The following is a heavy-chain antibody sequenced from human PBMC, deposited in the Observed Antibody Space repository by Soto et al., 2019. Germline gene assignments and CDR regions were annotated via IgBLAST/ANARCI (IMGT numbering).Heavy chain of an antibody. V-gene: IGHV1-69*01. J-gene: IGHJ5*02. CDR2: IIPIFGTE. Sequence: QVQLVQSGAEVKKPGSSVKVSCKASGGTFSSYAISWVRQAPGQGLEWMGGIIPIFGTENYAQKFQGRVTITADESTSTAYMELSSLRSEDTAVYYCPRAGGNYYDSSGYCLGTNWFDPWGQGTLVTVSS. D-gene: IGHD3-22*01. CDR3: PRAGGNYYDSSGYCLGTNWFDP. CDR1: GGTFSSYA.